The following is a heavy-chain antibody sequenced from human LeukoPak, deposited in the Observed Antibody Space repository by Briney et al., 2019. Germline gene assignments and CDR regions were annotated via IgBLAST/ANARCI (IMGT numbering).Heavy chain of an antibody. CDR2: IYYRGST. CDR3: APYYYDSSGYYFGAFDI. CDR1: GGSICSSSYY. Sequence: PSETLSLTCTVSGGSICSSSYYWGWIRQPPGKGLEWIGSIYYRGSTYYNPSLKSRVTISVDTSKNQFSLKLSSVTAADTAVYYCAPYYYDSSGYYFGAFDIWGQGTMVTVSS. J-gene: IGHJ3*02. V-gene: IGHV4-39*01. D-gene: IGHD3-22*01.